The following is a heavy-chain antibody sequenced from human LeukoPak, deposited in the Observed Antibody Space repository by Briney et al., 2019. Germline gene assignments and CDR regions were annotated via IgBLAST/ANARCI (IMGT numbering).Heavy chain of an antibody. D-gene: IGHD2-2*01. V-gene: IGHV3-30-3*01. CDR2: ISYDGSNK. J-gene: IGHJ4*02. CDR1: GFTFSSYV. CDR3: ATAGHRYCTSTTCVDY. Sequence: PGGSLRLSCAASGFTFSSYVMHWVRQAPGKGLEWVAVISYDGSNKYYADSGKGRFTISRDNSKNTLYLQMNSLRVEDTAVYYCATAGHRYCTSTTCVDYWGQGTLVTVSS.